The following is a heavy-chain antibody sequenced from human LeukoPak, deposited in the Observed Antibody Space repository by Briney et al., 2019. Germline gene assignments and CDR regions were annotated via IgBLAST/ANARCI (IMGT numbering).Heavy chain of an antibody. CDR2: IFSNDEK. CDR1: GFSLSNARMG. CDR3: ARMEKYYDFWSGYLSCFDY. D-gene: IGHD3-3*01. Sequence: SGPVLVKPTETLTLTCTVSGFSLSNARMGVSWIRQPPGKALEWLAHIFSNDEKSYSTSLRSRLTISKDTSKSQVVLTMTNMDPVDTATYYCARMEKYYDFWSGYLSCFDYWGQGTLVTVSS. V-gene: IGHV2-26*01. J-gene: IGHJ4*02.